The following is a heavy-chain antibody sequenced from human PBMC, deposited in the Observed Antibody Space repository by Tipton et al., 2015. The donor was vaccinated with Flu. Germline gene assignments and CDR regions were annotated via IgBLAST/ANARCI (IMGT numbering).Heavy chain of an antibody. D-gene: IGHD4-11*01. Sequence: QVQLVQSGAEVKKPGASVKVSCKASGYTFTGYYMHWVRQAPGQGLEWMGWINPNSGGTNYAQKFQGRVTMTRDTSISTAYMEPSRLRSDDTAVYYCASMTTVTSGDYYGMDVWGQGTTVTVSS. CDR1: GYTFTGYY. CDR2: INPNSGGT. CDR3: ASMTTVTSGDYYGMDV. V-gene: IGHV1-2*02. J-gene: IGHJ6*02.